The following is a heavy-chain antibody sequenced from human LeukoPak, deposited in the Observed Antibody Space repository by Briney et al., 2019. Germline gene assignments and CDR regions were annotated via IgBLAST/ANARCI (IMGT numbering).Heavy chain of an antibody. D-gene: IGHD6-13*01. CDR3: ARDQKQQSLNY. CDR2: IKQDGSEK. Sequence: GGSLRLSCAASGFTFSSYWMSWVRQAPGKGLEWVANIKQDGSEKYYVDSVKGRFTISRDNAKNSLYLQMDSLRAEDTAVYYCARDQKQQSLNYWGQGTLVTVSS. V-gene: IGHV3-7*01. J-gene: IGHJ4*02. CDR1: GFTFSSYW.